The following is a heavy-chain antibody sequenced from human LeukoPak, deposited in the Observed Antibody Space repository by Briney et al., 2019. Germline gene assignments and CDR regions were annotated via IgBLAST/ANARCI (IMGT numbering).Heavy chain of an antibody. Sequence: SETLSLTCTVSGDSIRSYYWSWIRQPPGKGLEWIGYIYDSGSTNYNPSLKSRVTISADTPKNQFSLKLSSVTAADTAVYYCARDRLGDYDNSGYYDNWGQGTLVTVSS. CDR1: GDSIRSYY. J-gene: IGHJ4*02. CDR3: ARDRLGDYDNSGYYDN. V-gene: IGHV4-59*01. D-gene: IGHD3-22*01. CDR2: IYDSGST.